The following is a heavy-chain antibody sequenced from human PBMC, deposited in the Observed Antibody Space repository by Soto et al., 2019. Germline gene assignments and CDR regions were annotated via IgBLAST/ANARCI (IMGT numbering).Heavy chain of an antibody. Sequence: QVQLQESGPGLVKPSGTLSLTCAVSSGSISSSNWWSWVRHPPGKGLEWMGEIYHSGSTNYNPSLKSRVTISVDKSKNQFSLKLSSVTAADTAVYYCAREAPNYDYIWGSYRYTGAFDIWGQGTMVTVSS. V-gene: IGHV4-4*02. CDR2: IYHSGST. J-gene: IGHJ3*02. D-gene: IGHD3-16*02. CDR3: AREAPNYDYIWGSYRYTGAFDI. CDR1: SGSISSSNW.